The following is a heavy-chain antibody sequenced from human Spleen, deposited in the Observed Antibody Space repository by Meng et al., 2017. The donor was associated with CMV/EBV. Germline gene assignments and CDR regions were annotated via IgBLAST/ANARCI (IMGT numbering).Heavy chain of an antibody. D-gene: IGHD5-18*01. Sequence: SGGSVSSGTSDWGWIQQSPGKGLEWIGSISDRGTTNNKPYLTSRVTMSVDTSKNEFSLRLSSVTAADTAVYFCARGLATASFWFDSWGQGTLVTVSS. CDR1: GGSVSSGTSD. V-gene: IGHV4-61*01. CDR3: ARGLATASFWFDS. CDR2: ISDRGTT. J-gene: IGHJ5*01.